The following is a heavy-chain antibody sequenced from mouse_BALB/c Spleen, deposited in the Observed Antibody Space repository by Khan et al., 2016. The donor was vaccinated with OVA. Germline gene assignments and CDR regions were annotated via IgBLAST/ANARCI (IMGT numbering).Heavy chain of an antibody. J-gene: IGHJ4*01. CDR2: IWGGGST. V-gene: IGHV2-6-5*01. CDR3: AKGLWSYYFALDY. CDR1: GFSLSDYG. Sequence: VQLQESGPGLVAPSQSLSITCTVSGFSLSDYGVSWIRQPPGKGLEWLGVIWGGGSTYYNSALKSRLSISKVNSKSQVFLKMNSLQTDDTAIYYCAKGLWSYYFALDYWGQGTSVTVSS. D-gene: IGHD1-1*02.